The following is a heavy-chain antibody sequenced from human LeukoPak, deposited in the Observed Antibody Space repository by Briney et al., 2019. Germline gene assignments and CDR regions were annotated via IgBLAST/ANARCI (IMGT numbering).Heavy chain of an antibody. CDR3: ARVGGIAVNWFDP. CDR2: VFYDGSS. D-gene: IGHD6-19*01. J-gene: IGHJ5*02. Sequence: SETLSLTCTVSSGSIRNSNYYWGWIRQPPGKGLEWIGSVFYDGSSDYSPSLKSRVTISVDKSKNQFSLKLSSVTAADTAVYYCARVGGIAVNWFDPWGQGTLVTVSS. V-gene: IGHV4-39*07. CDR1: SGSIRNSNYY.